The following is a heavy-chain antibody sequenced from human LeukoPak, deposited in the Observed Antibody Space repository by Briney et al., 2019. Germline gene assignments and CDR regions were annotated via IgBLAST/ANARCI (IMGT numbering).Heavy chain of an antibody. CDR1: GGSISSGGYY. J-gene: IGHJ4*02. CDR2: IYHSGST. D-gene: IGHD3-3*01. V-gene: IGHV4-30-2*01. CDR3: ARDYPGYDFWSGFDY. Sequence: SQTLSLTCTVSGGSISSGGYYWSWIRQPPGKGLEWIGYIYHSGSTYHNPSLKSRVTISVDRSKNQFSLKLSSVTAADTAVYYCARDYPGYDFWSGFDYWGQGTLVTVSS.